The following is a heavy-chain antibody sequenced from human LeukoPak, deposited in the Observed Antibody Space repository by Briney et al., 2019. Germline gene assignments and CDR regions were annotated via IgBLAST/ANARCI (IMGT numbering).Heavy chain of an antibody. J-gene: IGHJ6*03. D-gene: IGHD3-22*01. CDR3: ARSYDSSGYYPTGGRGPYYYYMDV. CDR1: GFTFSSYA. V-gene: IGHV3-64*01. Sequence: GGSLRLSCAASGFTFSSYAMHWVRQAPGKGLEYVSAISSNGGGTYYANSVKGRFTISRDNSKNTLYLQMGSLRAEDMAVYYCARSYDSSGYYPTGGRGPYYYYMDVWGKGTTVTVSS. CDR2: ISSNGGGT.